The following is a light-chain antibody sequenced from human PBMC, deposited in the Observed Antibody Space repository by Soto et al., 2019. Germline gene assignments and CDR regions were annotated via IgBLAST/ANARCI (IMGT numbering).Light chain of an antibody. V-gene: IGKV1-39*01. Sequence: DIQMTQSPSSLSASVGDRVTITCRASQTINTYLNWYQQKPGQAPNLLIYGASSLQRGVPSRFSGSGSGTDFTLTITYLQPEDFATYYCQQSYNTLTFGQGTRLDMK. CDR2: GAS. CDR3: QQSYNTLT. J-gene: IGKJ5*01. CDR1: QTINTY.